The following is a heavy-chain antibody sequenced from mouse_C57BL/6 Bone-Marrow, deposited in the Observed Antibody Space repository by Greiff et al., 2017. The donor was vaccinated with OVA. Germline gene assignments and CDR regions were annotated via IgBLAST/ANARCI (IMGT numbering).Heavy chain of an antibody. CDR3: ARLDYSNFVRVYFDY. J-gene: IGHJ2*01. CDR2: INPSTGGT. D-gene: IGHD2-5*01. CDR1: GYSFTGYY. Sequence: EVQLQQSGPELVKPGASVKISCKASGYSFTGYYMHWVKQSSEKSLEWIGEINPSTGGTSYNQKFKGKATLTVDKSSSTAYMQLKSLTSEDSAVYYCARLDYSNFVRVYFDYWGQGTTLTVSS. V-gene: IGHV1-43*01.